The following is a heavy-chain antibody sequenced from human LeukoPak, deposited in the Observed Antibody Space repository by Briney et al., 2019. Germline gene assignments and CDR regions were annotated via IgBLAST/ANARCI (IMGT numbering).Heavy chain of an antibody. CDR1: GYTFTSYD. V-gene: IGHV1-8*01. CDR2: MNPNSGNT. CDR3: ARGGYSYGYLSFYYYYMDV. J-gene: IGHJ6*03. D-gene: IGHD5-18*01. Sequence: VASVKVSCKASGYTFTSYDINWVRQATGQGLEWMGWMNPNSGNTGYAQKVQGRVTMTRKTSISTAYMELSSLRSEDTAVYYCARGGYSYGYLSFYYYYMDVWGKGTTVTVSS.